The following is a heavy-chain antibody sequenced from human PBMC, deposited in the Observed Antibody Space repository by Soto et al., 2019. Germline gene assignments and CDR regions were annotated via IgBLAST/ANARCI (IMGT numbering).Heavy chain of an antibody. CDR3: AKDLWVVVAATTDGYFDY. V-gene: IGHV3-23*01. Sequence: EVQLLESGGGLVQPGGSLRLSCAASGFTFSSYAMSWVRQAPGKGLEWVSAISGSGGSTYYADSVKGRFTISRDNSKNTLYLQMNSLRAEDTAVYYCAKDLWVVVAATTDGYFDYWGQGTLVTVSS. CDR1: GFTFSSYA. J-gene: IGHJ4*02. D-gene: IGHD2-15*01. CDR2: ISGSGGST.